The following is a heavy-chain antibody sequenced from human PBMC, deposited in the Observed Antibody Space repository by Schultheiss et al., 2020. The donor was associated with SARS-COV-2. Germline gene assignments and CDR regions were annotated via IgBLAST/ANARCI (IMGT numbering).Heavy chain of an antibody. Sequence: SETLSLTCAVSGGSISSSNWWSWVRQPPGKGLEWIGYIYYSGSTYYNPSLKSRVTISVDTSKNQFSLKLSSVTAADTAVYYCARVEDRTTDYWGQGTLVTVSS. D-gene: IGHD4-11*01. V-gene: IGHV4-4*02. CDR3: ARVEDRTTDY. CDR2: IYYSGST. J-gene: IGHJ4*02. CDR1: GGSISSSNW.